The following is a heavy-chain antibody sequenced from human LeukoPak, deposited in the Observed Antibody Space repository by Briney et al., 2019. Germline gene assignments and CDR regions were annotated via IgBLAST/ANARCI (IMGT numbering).Heavy chain of an antibody. CDR3: AKDAVAPGSGGDFFDY. Sequence: GGSLRLSCAASGFTFSSYAMSWVRQAPGKGLEWVSVITRSGSTYYADSVKGRFTISRDNSKNTLYLQMNSLRAEDTAVYSCAKDAVAPGSGGDFFDYWGQETLVTVSS. V-gene: IGHV3-23*01. J-gene: IGHJ4*02. D-gene: IGHD3-10*01. CDR2: ITRSGST. CDR1: GFTFSSYA.